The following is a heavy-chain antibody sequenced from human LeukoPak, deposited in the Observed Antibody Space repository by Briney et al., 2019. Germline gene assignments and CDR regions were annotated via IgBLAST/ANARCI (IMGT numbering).Heavy chain of an antibody. CDR2: IYTSGST. V-gene: IGHV4-4*07. D-gene: IGHD3-22*01. CDR3: ARDHYYDSSGYWYYFDY. Sequence: SETLSLTCTVSGGSISSYYWSWIRQPAGKGLEWIGRIYTSGSTNYNPSLRSRVTMSVDTSKNQFPLKLSSVTAADTAVYYCARDHYYDSSGYWYYFDYWGQGTLVTVSS. J-gene: IGHJ4*02. CDR1: GGSISSYY.